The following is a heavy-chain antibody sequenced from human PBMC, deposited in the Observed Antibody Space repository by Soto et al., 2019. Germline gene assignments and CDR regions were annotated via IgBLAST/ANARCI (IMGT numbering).Heavy chain of an antibody. J-gene: IGHJ3*02. CDR3: ARRSAGYEADAFDR. CDR1: GFTFGDYE. Sequence: QVQLVESGGGLVQPGGSLRLSCAASGFTFGDYEMSWIRQAAGKGPGWVSFLSRSGNTIYYEDSVKGRFSISRDNAENSMYRQRESLRVENTAPYFWARRSAGYEADAFDRWGQGTMVTVSA. CDR2: LSRSGNTI. D-gene: IGHD6-19*01. V-gene: IGHV3-11*01.